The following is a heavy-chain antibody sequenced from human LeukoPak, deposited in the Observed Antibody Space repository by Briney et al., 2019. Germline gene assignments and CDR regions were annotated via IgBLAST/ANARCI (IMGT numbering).Heavy chain of an antibody. CDR2: IYSGGST. V-gene: IGHV3-53*01. Sequence: PGGSLRLSCAASGFTVSSNYMSWVRQAPGKGLEWVSVIYSGGSTYYADSVKGRFTISRDNSKNTLYLQMNSLRAEDTAVYYCARVRMTMLFDIWGQGTMVTVSS. D-gene: IGHD4/OR15-4a*01. CDR1: GFTVSSNY. J-gene: IGHJ3*02. CDR3: ARVRMTMLFDI.